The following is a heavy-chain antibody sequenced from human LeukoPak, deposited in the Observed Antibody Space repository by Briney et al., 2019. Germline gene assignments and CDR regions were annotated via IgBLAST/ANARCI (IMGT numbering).Heavy chain of an antibody. J-gene: IGHJ3*02. CDR2: IKPDGSEQ. CDR3: ARDNNAAFDI. V-gene: IGHV3-7*04. D-gene: IGHD1-14*01. CDR1: GFTFSTYW. Sequence: GGSLRLSCTASGFTFSTYWMSWVRQAPGKGLDWVANIKPDGSEQYYVDSVRGRFTVSRDNAKNSLYLQMSSLSAEDTAVYYCARDNNAAFDIWGRGTMVTVSS.